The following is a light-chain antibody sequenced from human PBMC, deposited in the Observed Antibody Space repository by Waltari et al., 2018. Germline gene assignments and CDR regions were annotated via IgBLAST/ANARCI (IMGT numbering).Light chain of an antibody. J-gene: IGLJ3*02. CDR3: SSFTSTNTLL. Sequence: QSALTQPASVSGSPGQSITISCTGTSSDIGAYKYVSWYQQYPDKAPKLIFYEVSNRPSGVSNRFSGSKSGNTASLSISGLQAEDESDYYCSSFTSTNTLLFGGGTKLTVL. CDR1: SSDIGAYKY. CDR2: EVS. V-gene: IGLV2-14*01.